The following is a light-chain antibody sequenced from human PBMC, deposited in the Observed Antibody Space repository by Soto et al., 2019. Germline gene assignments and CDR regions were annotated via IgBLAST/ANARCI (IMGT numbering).Light chain of an antibody. CDR1: SSDVGAYKF. CDR3: SSYAGSNNFWV. CDR2: EVS. J-gene: IGLJ3*02. V-gene: IGLV2-8*01. Sequence: QSALTQPPSASGSPGQSVTISCTGTSSDVGAYKFVSWYQQHPGKAPKLMIYEVSKRPSGVPDRFSGSKSGNTASLTVSGLQAEDEAYYHCSSYAGSNNFWVFGGGTKLTVL.